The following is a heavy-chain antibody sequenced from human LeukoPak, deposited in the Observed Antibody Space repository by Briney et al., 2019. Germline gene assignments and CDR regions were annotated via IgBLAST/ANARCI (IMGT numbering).Heavy chain of an antibody. V-gene: IGHV3-11*01. D-gene: IGHD5-18*01. CDR3: ARSGYGDFDY. CDR2: MSSSGHTT. J-gene: IGHJ4*02. CDR1: GFALSDYY. Sequence: GGSLRFSCAASGFALSDYYMSWIRQAPGKGLEWISYMSSSGHTTYYADSLEGRFTISRDNAKNSLYLQLNSLRAGDTAMYYCARSGYGDFDYWGQGTLVTVSS.